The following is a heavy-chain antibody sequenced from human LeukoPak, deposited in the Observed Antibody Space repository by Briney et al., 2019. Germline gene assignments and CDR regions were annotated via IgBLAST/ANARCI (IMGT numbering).Heavy chain of an antibody. D-gene: IGHD6-19*01. V-gene: IGHV3-72*01. CDR1: GFTFSDHF. Sequence: TGGSLILSCAASGFTFSDHFMDWVRQAPGKGLEWVGRIRKRPNSYTTEYAASVQGRFAISRDDSKNSLYLQMNSLKTEDTAVYYCARVSTTVAGSDYLDYWGQGTQVTISS. J-gene: IGHJ4*02. CDR3: ARVSTTVAGSDYLDY. CDR2: IRKRPNSYTT.